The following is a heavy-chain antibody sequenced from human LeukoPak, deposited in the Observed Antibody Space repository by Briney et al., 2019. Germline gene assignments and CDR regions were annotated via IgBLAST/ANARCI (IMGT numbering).Heavy chain of an antibody. J-gene: IGHJ6*04. V-gene: IGHV4-34*01. CDR1: GGSFSGYY. Sequence: SETLSLTCAVYGGSFSGYYWSWIRQPPGKGLEWIGEINHSGSTNYNPSLKSRVTISVDTSKNQFSLKLSSVTAADTAVYYCARGPLGYCTNGVCSALPMDVWGKGTTVTVSS. CDR2: INHSGST. D-gene: IGHD2-8*01. CDR3: ARGPLGYCTNGVCSALPMDV.